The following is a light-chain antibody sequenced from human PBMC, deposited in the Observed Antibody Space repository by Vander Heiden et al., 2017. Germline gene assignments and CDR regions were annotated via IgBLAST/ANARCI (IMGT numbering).Light chain of an antibody. CDR3: AAWDDSRSGWV. V-gene: IGLV1-47*01. J-gene: IGLJ3*02. CDR2: RNN. Sequence: QSVLTQPPSASGTPGQSVTISCSGSSSNIGSNYVYCYQQLPGTAPKLLIYRNNQRPSGVPDRFSGSKSGTSASLAISGLRSEDEADYYCAAWDDSRSGWVFGGGTKLTVL. CDR1: SSNIGSNY.